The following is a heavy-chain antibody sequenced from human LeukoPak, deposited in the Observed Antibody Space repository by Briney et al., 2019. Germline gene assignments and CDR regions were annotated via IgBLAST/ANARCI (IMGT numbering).Heavy chain of an antibody. CDR3: ARHGILTDHSTSH. CDR2: VYHTGIT. V-gene: IGHV4-39*01. J-gene: IGHJ4*02. CDR1: GGSITSNNFY. Sequence: SETLSLTCTVSGGSITSNNFYWGWIRQPPGKGLEWIGTVYHTGITRYNPSLKSRITISVDTSRNHFSLNLNSVTAADTAVYYCARHGILTDHSTSHWGQGILVTVSS. D-gene: IGHD3-9*01.